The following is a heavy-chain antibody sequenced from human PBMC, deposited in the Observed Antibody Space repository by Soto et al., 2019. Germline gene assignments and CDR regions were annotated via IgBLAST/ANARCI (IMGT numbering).Heavy chain of an antibody. Sequence: PGGSLRLSCAASGFTFSSFWMSWVRQAPGKGLEWVANIKEDGSEKCYVDSVKGRFTISRDNAKNSLYLQMNSLRAEDTAVYYYGREGMSQNTTSLGRDSWGKG. V-gene: IGHV3-7*04. J-gene: IGHJ5*01. CDR2: IKEDGSEK. CDR3: GREGMSQNTTSLGRDS. D-gene: IGHD6-13*01. CDR1: GFTFSSFW.